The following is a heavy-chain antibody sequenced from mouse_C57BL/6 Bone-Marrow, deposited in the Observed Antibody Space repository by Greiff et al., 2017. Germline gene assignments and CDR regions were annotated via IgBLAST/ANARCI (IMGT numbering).Heavy chain of an antibody. CDR2: IDPSDSYT. CDR1: GYTFTSYW. CDR3: ARGVYYSGDFDY. V-gene: IGHV1-69*01. D-gene: IGHD2-12*01. J-gene: IGHJ2*01. Sequence: VQLQQPGAELVMPGASVKLSCKASGYTFTSYWMHWVKQRPGQGLEWIGEIDPSDSYTNYNQKFKGKSTLTVDKSSSTAYMQLSSLTSEDSAVYYCARGVYYSGDFDYWGQGTTLTGSS.